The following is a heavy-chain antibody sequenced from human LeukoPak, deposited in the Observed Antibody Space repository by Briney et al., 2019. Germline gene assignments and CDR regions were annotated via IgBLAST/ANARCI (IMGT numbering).Heavy chain of an antibody. J-gene: IGHJ4*02. CDR2: ISYDGSNK. CDR3: ARAEWIQLWLRGGYYFDY. V-gene: IGHV3-30*04. Sequence: GGSLRLSCAASGFTFSSYAMHWVRQAPGKGLEWVAVISYDGSNKYYADSVKGRFTISRDNSKNTLYLQMNSLRAEDTAVYYCARAEWIQLWLRGGYYFDYWGQGTLVTVSS. CDR1: GFTFSSYA. D-gene: IGHD5-18*01.